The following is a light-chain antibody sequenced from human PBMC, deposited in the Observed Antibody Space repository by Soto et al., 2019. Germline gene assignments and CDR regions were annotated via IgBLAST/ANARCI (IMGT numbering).Light chain of an antibody. V-gene: IGKV1-5*03. CDR2: TAS. CDR1: QSLDSF. Sequence: DIQMSQSPSTLSASVGDRVTITCRASQSLDSFLAWYQQKPGRAPKLLIYTASVLETGVPSRFSGSGSETEFTLTISSLQPDDFATYYCQQYNKWPLWTFGQGTKV. J-gene: IGKJ1*01. CDR3: QQYNKWPLWT.